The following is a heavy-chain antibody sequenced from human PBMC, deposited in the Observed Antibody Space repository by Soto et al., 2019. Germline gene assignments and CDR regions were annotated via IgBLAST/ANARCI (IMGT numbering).Heavy chain of an antibody. CDR1: GGSFSSYY. Sequence: PSETLSLTCTVSGGSFSSYYWSWIRQPPGKGLEWVGYIYYSGSTNYNPSLKSRVTISLDTSKNQFSLKLSSVTAADTAVYYCARGSGSYYYYGMDVWGQGTTVTVSS. CDR2: IYYSGST. V-gene: IGHV4-59*01. J-gene: IGHJ6*02. CDR3: ARGSGSYYYYGMDV. D-gene: IGHD6-6*01.